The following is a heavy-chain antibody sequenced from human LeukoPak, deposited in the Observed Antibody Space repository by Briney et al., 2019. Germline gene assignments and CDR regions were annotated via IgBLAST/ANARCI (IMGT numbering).Heavy chain of an antibody. Sequence: ASVKVSCKASGYTFTGYYMHWVRQAPGQGLGWMGWINPNSGGTNYAQKFQGRVTMTRDTSISTAYMELSRLRSDDPAGYYCARKGYDILTGWGFDPWGQGTLVTVSS. J-gene: IGHJ5*02. CDR2: INPNSGGT. CDR1: GYTFTGYY. D-gene: IGHD3-9*01. CDR3: ARKGYDILTGWGFDP. V-gene: IGHV1-2*02.